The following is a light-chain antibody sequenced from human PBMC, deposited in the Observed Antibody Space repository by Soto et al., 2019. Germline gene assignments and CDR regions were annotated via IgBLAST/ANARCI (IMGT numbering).Light chain of an antibody. V-gene: IGKV1D-12*01. CDR3: QQADRFPLT. J-gene: IGKJ1*01. CDR2: AAS. CDR1: QGISRW. Sequence: DIQMTQSPSSVFASVGDRVTITCRASQGISRWLAWYQQRPGRAPKLLIYAASSLQSGVPSRFSGSGSGAVFTRTISSLQPEDFATDYCQQADRFPLTFGQGAKVEIK.